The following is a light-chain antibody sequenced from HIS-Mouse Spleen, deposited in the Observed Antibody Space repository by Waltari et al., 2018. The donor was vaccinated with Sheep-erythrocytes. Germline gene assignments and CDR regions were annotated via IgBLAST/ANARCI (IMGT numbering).Light chain of an antibody. CDR1: QSVSSY. CDR2: DAS. V-gene: IGKV3-11*01. Sequence: EIVLTQSPATLSLSPGERATLSCRASQSVSSYLAWYQQKPGQAPRLLIYDASNRATGITARFSGSGSGTDFTLTSSSLEPEDFAVYYCQQRSNWYTFGQGTKLEIK. J-gene: IGKJ2*01. CDR3: QQRSNWYT.